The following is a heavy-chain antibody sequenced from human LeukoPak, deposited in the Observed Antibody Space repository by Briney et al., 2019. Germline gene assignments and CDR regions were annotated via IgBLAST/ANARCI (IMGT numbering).Heavy chain of an antibody. D-gene: IGHD2-15*01. Sequence: SETLSLTCTVSGYSISSGYYWGWIRQPPGKGLEWIGSMYHSGSTYYNPSLKSRVTISVDTSKNQFSLKLSSVTAADTAVYYCARVVAATVRWFDPWGQGTLVTVSS. J-gene: IGHJ5*02. CDR2: MYHSGST. V-gene: IGHV4-38-2*02. CDR3: ARVVAATVRWFDP. CDR1: GYSISSGYY.